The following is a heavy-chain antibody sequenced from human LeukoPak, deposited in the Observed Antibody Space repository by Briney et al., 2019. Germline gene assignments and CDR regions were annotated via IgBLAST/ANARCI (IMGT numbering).Heavy chain of an antibody. J-gene: IGHJ4*01. CDR2: IKHNGSGK. Sequence: GGSLRLSCAASGFTFSSFWMNWVRQAPGKGLECVSNIKHNGSGKYYVDSVKGRFTISRDNAKNTLYLQMNSLRADDTTVYSCARERRFIDYWGQGTLVTVSS. V-gene: IGHV3-7*04. D-gene: IGHD4-17*01. CDR1: GFTFSSFW. CDR3: ARERRFIDY.